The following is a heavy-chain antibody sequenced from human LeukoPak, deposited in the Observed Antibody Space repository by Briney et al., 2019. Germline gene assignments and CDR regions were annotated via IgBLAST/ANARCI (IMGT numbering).Heavy chain of an antibody. V-gene: IGHV3-23*01. CDR3: AKAPARSLVPFDY. Sequence: HTGGSLRLSCAASGFTFSSYAMSWVRQAPGKGLEWVSAISGSGGSTYYADSVKGRFTISRDNSKNTLYLQMNSLRAEDTAVYYCAKAPARSLVPFDYWGQGTLVTVSS. J-gene: IGHJ4*02. CDR1: GFTFSSYA. D-gene: IGHD2-15*01. CDR2: ISGSGGST.